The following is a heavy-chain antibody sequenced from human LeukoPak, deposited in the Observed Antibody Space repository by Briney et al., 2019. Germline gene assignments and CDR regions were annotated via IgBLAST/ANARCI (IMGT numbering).Heavy chain of an antibody. CDR3: ARDRDYDPGGMDV. V-gene: IGHV3-7*01. D-gene: IGHD4-17*01. CDR1: GFTFSSYW. CDR2: IKQDGSEK. J-gene: IGHJ6*02. Sequence: GGSLRLSCAASGFTFSSYWMSWVRQAPGKGLEWVANIKQDGSEKYYVDSVKGRFTISRDNAKNSLYLQMNSLRAEDTAVYYCARDRDYDPGGMDVWGQGTTVTVSS.